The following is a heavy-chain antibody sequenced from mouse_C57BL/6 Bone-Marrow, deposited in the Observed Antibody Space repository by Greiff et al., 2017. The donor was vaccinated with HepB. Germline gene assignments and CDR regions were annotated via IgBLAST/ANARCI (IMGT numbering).Heavy chain of an antibody. J-gene: IGHJ2*01. V-gene: IGHV5-12*01. CDR1: GFTFSDYY. CDR3: ARGGGNYDYFDY. D-gene: IGHD2-1*01. Sequence: EVQLVESGGGLVQPGGSLKLSCAASGFTFSDYYMYWVRQTPEKRLEWVAYISNGGGSTYYPDTVKGRFTISRDNAKNTLYLQMSRLKSEDTAMYYCARGGGNYDYFDYWGQGTTLTVSS. CDR2: ISNGGGST.